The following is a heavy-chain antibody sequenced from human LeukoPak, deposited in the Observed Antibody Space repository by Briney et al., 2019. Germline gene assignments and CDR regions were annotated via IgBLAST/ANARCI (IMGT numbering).Heavy chain of an antibody. Sequence: PGGSLRLSCAASGFTVSSNYMSWVRQAPGKGLATVSVIYSGGSTYYADSVKGRFTISRDNSKNTLYLQMNSLRAEDTAVYYCTRGMDIVIVPAATLDYWGQGTLVTVSS. D-gene: IGHD2-2*03. CDR2: IYSGGST. J-gene: IGHJ4*02. CDR1: GFTVSSNY. CDR3: TRGMDIVIVPAATLDY. V-gene: IGHV3-66*02.